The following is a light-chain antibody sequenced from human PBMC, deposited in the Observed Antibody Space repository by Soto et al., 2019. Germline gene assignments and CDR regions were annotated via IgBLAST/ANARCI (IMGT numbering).Light chain of an antibody. J-gene: IGLJ1*01. CDR3: AAWDDSLRGRV. Sequence: QSVLTQPPSASGTPGQRVTISCSGSSSNVGVNFVYWYQHLPGTAPKLLIYRNDQRPSGVPDRFSGSKSGTSSSLAISGLRYEDEADYYCAAWDDSLRGRVFGTGTKVNVL. V-gene: IGLV1-47*01. CDR1: SSNVGVNF. CDR2: RND.